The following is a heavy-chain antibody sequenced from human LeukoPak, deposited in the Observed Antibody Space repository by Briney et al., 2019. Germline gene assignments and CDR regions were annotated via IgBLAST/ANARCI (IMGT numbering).Heavy chain of an antibody. J-gene: IGHJ4*02. CDR2: IWYDGNNK. Sequence: GGSLRLSCAASGFTFSTYGMQWVRQAPGKGLEWVALIWYDGNNKYYADSVKGRFTISRDNSKNTLYLQMNSLRAEDTAVYYCATDQMYYYGSRSYSPFNHWDQGTLVTVSS. V-gene: IGHV3-33*01. CDR1: GFTFSTYG. CDR3: ATDQMYYYGSRSYSPFNH. D-gene: IGHD3-10*01.